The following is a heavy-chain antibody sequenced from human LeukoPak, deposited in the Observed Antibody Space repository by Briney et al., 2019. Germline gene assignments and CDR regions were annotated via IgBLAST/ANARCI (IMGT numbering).Heavy chain of an antibody. J-gene: IGHJ5*02. Sequence: SETLSLTCTVSGGSISSSSYYWGWIRQPPGKGLEWIGSIYYSGSTYYNPSLKSRVTISVDTSKNQFSLKLSSVTAADTAVYYCASWGSSGWTPGDNWFDPWGQGTLVTVSS. V-gene: IGHV4-39*07. CDR1: GGSISSSSYY. CDR3: ASWGSSGWTPGDNWFDP. CDR2: IYYSGST. D-gene: IGHD6-19*01.